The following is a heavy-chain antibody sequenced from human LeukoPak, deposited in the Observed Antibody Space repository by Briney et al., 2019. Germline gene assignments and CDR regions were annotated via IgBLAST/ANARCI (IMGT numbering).Heavy chain of an antibody. CDR1: GYTFTSYA. CDR2: INTNTGNP. CDR3: ARGVHPRDYYYYYMDV. J-gene: IGHJ6*03. V-gene: IGHV7-4-1*02. Sequence: GASVKVSCKASGYTFTSYAMNWVRQAPGQGLEWMGWINTNTGNPTYAQGFTGRFVFSLDTSVSTAYLQISSLKAEDTAVYYCARGVHPRDYYYYYMDVRGKGTTVTVSS. D-gene: IGHD3-3*01.